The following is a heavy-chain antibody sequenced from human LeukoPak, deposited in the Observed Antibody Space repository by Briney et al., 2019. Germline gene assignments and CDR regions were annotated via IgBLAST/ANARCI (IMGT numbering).Heavy chain of an antibody. CDR1: GFTFSSYG. CDR3: AKVVLGGYYDSSGYYEDY. D-gene: IGHD3-22*01. Sequence: PGGSLRLSCAASGFTFSSYGMHWVRQAPGKGLEWVAVILYDGRNKYYADSVKGRFTISRDNSKNTLFLQVSSLRAEDTAVYYCAKVVLGGYYDSSGYYEDYWGQGTLVTVSS. V-gene: IGHV3-30*18. J-gene: IGHJ4*02. CDR2: ILYDGRNK.